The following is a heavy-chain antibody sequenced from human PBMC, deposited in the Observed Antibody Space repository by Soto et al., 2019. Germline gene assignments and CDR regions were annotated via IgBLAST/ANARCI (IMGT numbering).Heavy chain of an antibody. D-gene: IGHD1-20*01. V-gene: IGHV3-30-3*02. CDR2: ISNDGSIK. Sequence: QVQVVESGGGVVQPGGSLRLSCVASGFTFTNYAIHWVRQAPGKGLEWVAVISNDGSIKYHADSVKGRFIISRYNSKNTLYLQMDSLIVEDTALYYCAKSGGYKWIFLDSWGQGTQVTVSS. CDR1: GFTFTNYA. CDR3: AKSGGYKWIFLDS. J-gene: IGHJ4*02.